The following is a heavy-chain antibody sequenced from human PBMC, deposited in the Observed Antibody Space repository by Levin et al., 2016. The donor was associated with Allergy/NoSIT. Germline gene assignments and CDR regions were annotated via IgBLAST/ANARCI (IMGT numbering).Heavy chain of an antibody. CDR3: ARDEGYSYDHRLPGMDV. J-gene: IGHJ6*02. CDR1: GGTFSSYA. Sequence: ASVKVSCKASGGTFSSYAISWVRQAPGQGLEWMGSISAYNGNTNYAQRLQGRVTMTTDTSTSTAYMELRSLTSDDTAVYYCARDEGYSYDHRLPGMDVWGQGTTVTVSS. V-gene: IGHV1-18*01. CDR2: ISAYNGNT. D-gene: IGHD5-18*01.